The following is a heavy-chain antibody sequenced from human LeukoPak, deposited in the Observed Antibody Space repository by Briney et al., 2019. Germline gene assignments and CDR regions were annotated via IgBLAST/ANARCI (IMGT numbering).Heavy chain of an antibody. CDR3: ARGHYGSGSYNYGMDV. CDR1: GGTFSSYA. D-gene: IGHD3-10*01. Sequence: GSSVKVSCKASGGTFSSYAISWVRQAPGQGLEWMGRIIPIFGIANYAQKFQGRVTITADKSTSTAYMELSSLRSEDTAVYYCARGHYGSGSYNYGMDVWGQGTTVTVSS. J-gene: IGHJ6*02. V-gene: IGHV1-69*04. CDR2: IIPIFGIA.